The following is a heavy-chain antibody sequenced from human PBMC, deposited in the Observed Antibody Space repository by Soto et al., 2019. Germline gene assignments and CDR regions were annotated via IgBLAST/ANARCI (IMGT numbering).Heavy chain of an antibody. Sequence: ASVKVSCKASGYTFTSYYMHWVRQAPGQGLEWMGIINPSGGSTSYAQKFQGRVTMTRDTSTSTVYMELSSLRSEDTAVYYCAYAPYYDILTGYLRSPWGQGTLVTVSS. CDR2: INPSGGST. D-gene: IGHD3-9*01. J-gene: IGHJ5*02. CDR1: GYTFTSYY. V-gene: IGHV1-46*01. CDR3: AYAPYYDILTGYLRSP.